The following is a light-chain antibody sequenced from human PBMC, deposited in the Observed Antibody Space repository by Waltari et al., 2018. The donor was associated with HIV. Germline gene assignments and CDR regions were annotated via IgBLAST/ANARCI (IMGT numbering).Light chain of an antibody. V-gene: IGLV2-14*03. J-gene: IGLJ2*01. Sequence: QSALTQPASVSGSPGQSITISCTGTSSDVGGYNYVSWYQQHPGTAPKLMIYDFTYRPSGVSNRFSGSKSGNTASLTISGLQTEDESNYYCSSYANNSTLVIFGGGTKLTVL. CDR2: DFT. CDR3: SSYANNSTLVI. CDR1: SSDVGGYNY.